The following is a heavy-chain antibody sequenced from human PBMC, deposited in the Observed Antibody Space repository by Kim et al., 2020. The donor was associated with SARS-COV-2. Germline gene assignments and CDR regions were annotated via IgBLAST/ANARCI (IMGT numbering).Heavy chain of an antibody. V-gene: IGHV3-15*01. D-gene: IGHD3-10*01. CDR1: GFTFSNTW. Sequence: GGSLRLSCAASGFTFSNTWMSWVRQAPGKGLEWVGRIKSKTDRGTPDYAAPGKGRFTISRDDSKNTLYLQMNSLQTEDTAMYYCTSFGIIHRGVPFDFWGPRIPVSVSS. J-gene: IGHJ4*02. CDR3: TSFGIIHRGVPFDF. CDR2: IKSKTDRGTP.